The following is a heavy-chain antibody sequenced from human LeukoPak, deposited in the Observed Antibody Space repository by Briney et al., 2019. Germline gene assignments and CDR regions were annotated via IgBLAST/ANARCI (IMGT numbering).Heavy chain of an antibody. Sequence: GESLRISCKGSGYSFTSYWISWVRQMPGKGLEWMGRIDPSDSYTNYSPSFQGHVTISADKPISTAYLQWSSLKASDTAMYYCARHVGYSSSWVDYWGQGTLVTVSS. CDR3: ARHVGYSSSWVDY. CDR1: GYSFTSYW. CDR2: IDPSDSYT. J-gene: IGHJ4*02. D-gene: IGHD6-13*01. V-gene: IGHV5-10-1*01.